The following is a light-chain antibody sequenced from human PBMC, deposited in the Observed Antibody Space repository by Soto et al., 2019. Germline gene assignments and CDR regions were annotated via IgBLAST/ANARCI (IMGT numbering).Light chain of an antibody. V-gene: IGLV2-14*01. J-gene: IGLJ2*01. CDR2: EVS. Sequence: QSALTQPASVSGSPEQSITISCSGTSSDVGAYNYISWYQQHPGKAPKLMIYEVSNRPSGVSTRFSGSKSGNTASLTISGLQAEDEGDYYCSTYINSITFVIFGGGTKLTVL. CDR1: SSDVGAYNY. CDR3: STYINSITFVI.